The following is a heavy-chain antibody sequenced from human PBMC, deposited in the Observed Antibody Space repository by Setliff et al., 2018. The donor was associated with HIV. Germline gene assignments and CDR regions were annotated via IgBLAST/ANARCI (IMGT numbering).Heavy chain of an antibody. CDR3: ARTKGGSKHGSFWDS. D-gene: IGHD3-10*01. CDR2: IHYNGIT. CDR1: GVSTNTDGLY. Sequence: SETLSLTCTVSGVSTNTDGLYWTWIRQHPATGLEWIGYIHYNGITYYNPSLESRVPISVDLSKNQFSLKLNSVTVADTAVYYCARTKGGSKHGSFWDSWGQGILVTVSS. V-gene: IGHV4-31*03. J-gene: IGHJ5*02.